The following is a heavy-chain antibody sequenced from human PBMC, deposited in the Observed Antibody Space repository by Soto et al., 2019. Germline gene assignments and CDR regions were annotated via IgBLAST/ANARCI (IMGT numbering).Heavy chain of an antibody. J-gene: IGHJ4*02. CDR2: IYYSGST. CDR3: ARGEYSGYDFDY. CDR1: GGSISSSSYY. V-gene: IGHV4-39*01. D-gene: IGHD5-12*01. Sequence: SETLSLTCTVSGGSISSSSYYWGWIRQPPGKGLEWIGSIYYSGSTYYNPSLKSRVTISVDTSKNQFCLKLSSVTAADTAVYYCARGEYSGYDFDYWGQGTLVTVSS.